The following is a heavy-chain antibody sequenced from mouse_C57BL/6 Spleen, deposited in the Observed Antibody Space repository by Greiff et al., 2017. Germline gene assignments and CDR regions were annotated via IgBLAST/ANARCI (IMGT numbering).Heavy chain of an antibody. J-gene: IGHJ1*03. V-gene: IGHV14-3*01. CDR3: ARWGHCGMDFDV. CDR1: GFNFKNTY. CDR2: IDPADGNT. D-gene: IGHD2-1*01. Sequence: VQLQQSVAELVRPGASVKLSCTASGFNFKNTYMHWVKQRPEQGLEWIGKIDPADGNTKYAPKFQGKATLTADTSSNTAYLQLSSLTSEDAAVYYCARWGHCGMDFDVWGTGTTVTVSS.